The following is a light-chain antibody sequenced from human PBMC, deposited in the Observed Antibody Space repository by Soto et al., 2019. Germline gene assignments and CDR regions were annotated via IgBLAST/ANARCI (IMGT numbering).Light chain of an antibody. CDR3: QPYGSSTPWT. CDR1: QSVSSSY. Sequence: EIVLTQSPGTLSLSPGERATLSCRASQSVSSSYLAWYQQKPGQAPRLLIYGASSRATGIPDRFSGSGSGTDFTLTISRLEPEDFAVYYCQPYGSSTPWTFGPGNKVEIK. CDR2: GAS. J-gene: IGKJ1*01. V-gene: IGKV3-20*01.